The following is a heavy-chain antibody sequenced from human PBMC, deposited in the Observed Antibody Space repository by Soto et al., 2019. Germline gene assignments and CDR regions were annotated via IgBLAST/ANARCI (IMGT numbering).Heavy chain of an antibody. V-gene: IGHV3-23*01. CDR2: ISGSGGST. CDR1: GFTFSSYA. D-gene: IGHD3-10*01. J-gene: IGHJ6*02. CDR3: AKVSDYGSGSYYNPLIYYYYGMDV. Sequence: LRLSCAASGFTFSSYAMSWVRQAPGKGLEWVSAISGSGGSTYYADSVKGRFTISRDNSKNTLYLQMNSLRAEDTAVYYCAKVSDYGSGSYYNPLIYYYYGMDVWGQGTTVTVSS.